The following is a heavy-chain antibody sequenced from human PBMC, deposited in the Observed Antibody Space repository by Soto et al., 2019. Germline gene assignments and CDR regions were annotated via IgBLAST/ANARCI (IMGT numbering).Heavy chain of an antibody. CDR2: IYWDEDK. CDR1: GFSLSTSEVG. V-gene: IGHV2-5*02. Sequence: QITLKESGPALVKPTQTLTLTCSFSGFSLSTSEVGVAWIRQSPGKALEWLALIYWDEDKRYSPSLKSRLTITKDTSTSEVVLTMTSVDPVDTGTYYCAHKGGRGAGMDVWGQGTMVTVSS. D-gene: IGHD2-15*01. CDR3: AHKGGRGAGMDV. J-gene: IGHJ6*02.